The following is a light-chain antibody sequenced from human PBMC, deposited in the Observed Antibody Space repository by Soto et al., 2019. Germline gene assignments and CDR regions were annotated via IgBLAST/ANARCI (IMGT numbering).Light chain of an antibody. Sequence: QSVLTQPASVSASPGQSITISCTGTSSDIGTYNFVSWYQHNPGKAPKLMIYDVAKRPSGVSNRFSGSKSGNTASLTISGLQTDDEGDYYCCPYTSDSTPYVFGGGTKLTVL. V-gene: IGLV2-14*01. CDR1: SSDIGTYNF. J-gene: IGLJ1*01. CDR3: CPYTSDSTPYV. CDR2: DVA.